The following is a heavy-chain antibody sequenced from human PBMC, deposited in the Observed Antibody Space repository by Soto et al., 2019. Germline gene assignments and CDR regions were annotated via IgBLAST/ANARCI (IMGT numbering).Heavy chain of an antibody. CDR2: IYYSGST. CDR1: GGSISSGGYY. V-gene: IGHV4-31*03. Sequence: SETLSLTCTVSGGSISSGGYYWSWIRQHPGKGLEWIGYIYYSGSTYYNPSLKSRVSISVDTSKNQFSLKLRSVTAAGTAVYYCARDSELWSMDYWGQGTLVTVS. D-gene: IGHD5-18*01. J-gene: IGHJ4*02. CDR3: ARDSELWSMDY.